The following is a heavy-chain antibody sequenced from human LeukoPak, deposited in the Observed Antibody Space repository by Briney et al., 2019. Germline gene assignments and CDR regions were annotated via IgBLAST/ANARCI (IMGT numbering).Heavy chain of an antibody. V-gene: IGHV1-69*13. Sequence: SVKVSCKASGGTFSRSGISWVRQAPGQGLEWMGGITPMFGTANYAQKFQGRVTITADESTSTAYLELTSLRSEDTAIYYCARDAAIFDGSGYYFLWWGQGALVTVSS. CDR2: ITPMFGTA. CDR3: ARDAAIFDGSGYYFLW. D-gene: IGHD3-22*01. J-gene: IGHJ4*02. CDR1: GGTFSRSG.